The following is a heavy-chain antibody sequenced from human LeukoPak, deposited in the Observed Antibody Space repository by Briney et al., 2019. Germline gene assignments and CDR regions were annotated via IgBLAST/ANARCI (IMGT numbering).Heavy chain of an antibody. V-gene: IGHV1-18*01. J-gene: IGHJ6*02. Sequence: ASVKDSCKASGYTFTSYGISWVRQAPGQGLEWMGWISAYNGNTNYAQKLQGKVTMTTDTSTSTAYMELRSLRSDDTAVYYCARDYPYSSSSLSYYYYGMDVWGQGTTVTVSS. CDR3: ARDYPYSSSSLSYYYYGMDV. CDR2: ISAYNGNT. D-gene: IGHD6-6*01. CDR1: GYTFTSYG.